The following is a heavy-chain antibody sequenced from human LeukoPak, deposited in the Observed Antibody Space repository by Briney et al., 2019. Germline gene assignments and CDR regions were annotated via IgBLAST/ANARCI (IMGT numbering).Heavy chain of an antibody. J-gene: IGHJ4*02. Sequence: GGSLRLSCAASGFTFSTYGMHWVRQAPGKGLQWVAFIRYDGSIKYYTDSVKGRFTISRDNSKNTLFLQMNSLRVEDTAVYYCAKDDITGTTTIDYWRQGTLVTVSS. CDR1: GFTFSTYG. V-gene: IGHV3-30*02. CDR3: AKDDITGTTTIDY. D-gene: IGHD1-7*01. CDR2: IRYDGSIK.